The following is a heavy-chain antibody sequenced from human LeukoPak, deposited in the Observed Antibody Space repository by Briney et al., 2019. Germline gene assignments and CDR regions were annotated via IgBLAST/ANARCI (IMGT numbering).Heavy chain of an antibody. D-gene: IGHD5-12*01. J-gene: IGHJ4*02. CDR1: GFTFSTYS. Sequence: PGGSLRLSCAASGFTFSTYSGNWIRQAPGKGLEWVSSISSSSSYIYYADSVKGRFTISRDNAKNSLYLQTNSLRAEDTAVYYCARVGGGYESSRLWGQGTLVTVSS. V-gene: IGHV3-21*01. CDR3: ARVGGGYESSRL. CDR2: ISSSSSYI.